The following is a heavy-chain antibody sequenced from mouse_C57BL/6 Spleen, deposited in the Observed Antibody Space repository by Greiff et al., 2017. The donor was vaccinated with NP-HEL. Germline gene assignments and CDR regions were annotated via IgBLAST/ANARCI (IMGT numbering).Heavy chain of an antibody. D-gene: IGHD1-1*01. J-gene: IGHJ3*01. CDR1: GYTFTSYW. CDR3: ARSTTVVAKGFAY. Sequence: QVQLKQPGAELVMPGASVKLSCKASGYTFTSYWMHWVKQRPGQGLEWIGEIDPSDSYHNYNQKFKGKSTLTVDKSYSTAYVQLSSLTSDDSAVYYCARSTTVVAKGFAYWGQGTLVTVSA. V-gene: IGHV1-69*01. CDR2: IDPSDSYH.